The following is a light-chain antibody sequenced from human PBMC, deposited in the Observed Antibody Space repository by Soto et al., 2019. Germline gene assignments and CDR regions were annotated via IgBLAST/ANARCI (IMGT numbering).Light chain of an antibody. J-gene: IGKJ1*01. CDR2: DAS. CDR1: QSVSSY. Sequence: EIVLTQYPATLSLSPGERATLSCRGSQSVSSYLAWYQQKPGEAPRLLSYDASNRATGIPASFSGTGYGKDFTXXISRLEPEDFAVYYRQKYGSSPWTFGPGTKVDTK. V-gene: IGKV3-20*01. CDR3: QKYGSSPWT.